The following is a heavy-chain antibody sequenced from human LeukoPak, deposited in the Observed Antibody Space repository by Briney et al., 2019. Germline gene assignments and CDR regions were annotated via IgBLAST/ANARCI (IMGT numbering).Heavy chain of an antibody. CDR1: GGSISSSSYY. CDR3: ASYKRAVAGAYYFDY. J-gene: IGHJ4*02. Sequence: SETLSLTCTVSGGSISSSSYYWGWICQPPGKGLEWIGSIYYSGSTYYNPSLKSRVTISVDTPKNQFSLKLSSVTAADTAVYYCASYKRAVAGAYYFDYWGQGTLVTVSS. V-gene: IGHV4-39*01. CDR2: IYYSGST. D-gene: IGHD6-19*01.